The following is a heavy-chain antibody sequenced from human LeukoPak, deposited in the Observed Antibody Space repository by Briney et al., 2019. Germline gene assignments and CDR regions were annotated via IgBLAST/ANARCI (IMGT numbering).Heavy chain of an antibody. V-gene: IGHV4-34*01. CDR2: INHSGST. CDR1: GGSFSGYY. CDR3: ANILYDSSGDPTVSRYYFDY. J-gene: IGHJ4*02. Sequence: PSETLSLTCAVYGGSFSGYYWSWIRQPPGKGLEWIGEINHSGSTNYNPSLKSRVTISVDTSKNQFSLKLSSVTAADTAVCYCANILYDSSGDPTVSRYYFDYWGQGTLVTVSS. D-gene: IGHD3-22*01.